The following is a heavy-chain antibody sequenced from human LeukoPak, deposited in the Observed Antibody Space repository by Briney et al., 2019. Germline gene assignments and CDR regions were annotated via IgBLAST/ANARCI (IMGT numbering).Heavy chain of an antibody. J-gene: IGHJ4*02. Sequence: GGSLRLSCAASGFTFSSYWMSWVRQAPGKGLEWVANIKEDGSEKYYVDSVKGRFTTSRDNAKNSVYLQMNSLRAEDTAVYYCAREGDYYCSGGSCYDYWGQGTLVTVSS. CDR3: AREGDYYCSGGSCYDY. CDR2: IKEDGSEK. D-gene: IGHD2-15*01. CDR1: GFTFSSYW. V-gene: IGHV3-7*01.